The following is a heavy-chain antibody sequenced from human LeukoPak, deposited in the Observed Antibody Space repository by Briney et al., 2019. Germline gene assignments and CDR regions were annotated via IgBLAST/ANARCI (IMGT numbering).Heavy chain of an antibody. J-gene: IGHJ6*04. CDR1: GFTFSSYG. CDR2: IWYEGSNK. V-gene: IGHV3-33*01. D-gene: IGHD6-13*01. CDR3: ARTFGSSSWSRKANYGMDV. Sequence: GGSLRLSCAASGFTFSSYGMHWVPPAPRKGLEWVAVIWYEGSNKYYADSVKGRFTISRDNSKNTLYLQMNSLRAEDTAVYYCARTFGSSSWSRKANYGMDVWGKGTTVTVSS.